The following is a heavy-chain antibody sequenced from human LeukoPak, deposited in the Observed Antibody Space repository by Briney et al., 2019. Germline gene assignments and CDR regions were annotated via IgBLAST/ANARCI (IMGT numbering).Heavy chain of an antibody. Sequence: SETLSLTCTASGGSISSYYWSWIRQPAGKGLEWIGRIYTSGSTNYNPSLKSRVTMSVDTSKNQFSLKLSSVTAADTAVYYCAREGLELRPHYWYFDLWGRGTLVTVSS. D-gene: IGHD1-7*01. CDR1: GGSISSYY. CDR3: AREGLELRPHYWYFDL. CDR2: IYTSGST. V-gene: IGHV4-4*07. J-gene: IGHJ2*01.